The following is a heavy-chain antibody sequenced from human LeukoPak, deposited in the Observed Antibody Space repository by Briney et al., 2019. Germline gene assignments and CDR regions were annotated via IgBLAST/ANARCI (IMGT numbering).Heavy chain of an antibody. Sequence: GGSLRLSCTASRFYFSTYDMNWVRQAPGKGLEWVSSISSSSSYMYYADSVKGRFTISRDNAKNSLYLQMNSLRAEDTAVYYCARDLKDIVVVVAAPGGFDPWGQGTLVTVSS. D-gene: IGHD2-15*01. J-gene: IGHJ5*02. V-gene: IGHV3-21*01. CDR1: RFYFSTYD. CDR2: ISSSSSYM. CDR3: ARDLKDIVVVVAAPGGFDP.